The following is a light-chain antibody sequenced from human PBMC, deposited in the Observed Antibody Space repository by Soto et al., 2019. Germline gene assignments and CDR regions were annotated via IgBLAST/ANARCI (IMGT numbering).Light chain of an antibody. V-gene: IGKV3-20*01. CDR1: QSVSTNY. CDR2: GAS. J-gene: IGKJ1*01. CDR3: QQYGSSPPT. Sequence: EIVLTQSPGTLSLSPGERATLSCRASQSVSTNYLAWYQRKPGQAPRLLIYGASSRATDIPDRFSGSGSGTDFTLTITRLEPEDFAVYYCQQYGSSPPTFGQGTKVAIQ.